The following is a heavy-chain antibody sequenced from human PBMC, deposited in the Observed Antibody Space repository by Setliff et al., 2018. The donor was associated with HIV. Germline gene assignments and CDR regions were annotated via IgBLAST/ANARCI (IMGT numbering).Heavy chain of an antibody. J-gene: IGHJ5*02. Sequence: GGSLRLSCAVSGFTFSDYYMTWIRQAPGKGLEWVSYISPNGNSMYYADSVKGRFTISRDNAKNSLYLQMNSLRAEDTALYYCAKDIIPAGLFHDLWGQGTLVTVS. CDR1: GFTFSDYY. V-gene: IGHV3-11*04. CDR2: ISPNGNSM. D-gene: IGHD2-2*01. CDR3: AKDIIPAGLFHDL.